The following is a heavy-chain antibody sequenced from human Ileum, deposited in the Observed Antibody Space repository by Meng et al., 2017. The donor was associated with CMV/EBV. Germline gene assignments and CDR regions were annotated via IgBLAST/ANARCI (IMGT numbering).Heavy chain of an antibody. CDR2: TSGDGRST. CDR1: GFTLSNYW. D-gene: IGHD3-10*01. J-gene: IGHJ4*02. V-gene: IGHV3-74*01. CDR3: VRGPGSTSGNYYVKD. Sequence: GESLKISCAASGFTLSNYWMHWVRQVPGKGLMWIARTSGDGRSTSYADSVRGRFIVTRDNVRNTLYLQMNSLRVDDTAVYSCVRGPGSTSGNYYVKDWGQGTLVTVS.